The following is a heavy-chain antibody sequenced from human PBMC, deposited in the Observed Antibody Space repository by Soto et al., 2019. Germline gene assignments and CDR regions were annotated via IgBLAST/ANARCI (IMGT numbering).Heavy chain of an antibody. D-gene: IGHD3-22*01. CDR2: IYYSGST. Sequence: SETLSLTCTVSGGSVSSGSYYWSWIRQPPGKGLEWIGYIYYSGSTNYNPSLKGRVTISVDTSKNQFSLKLSSVTAADTAVYYCARDFSYYDSSGYYYGASWFDPWGQGTLVTVSS. CDR3: ARDFSYYDSSGYYYGASWFDP. J-gene: IGHJ5*02. V-gene: IGHV4-61*01. CDR1: GGSVSSGSYY.